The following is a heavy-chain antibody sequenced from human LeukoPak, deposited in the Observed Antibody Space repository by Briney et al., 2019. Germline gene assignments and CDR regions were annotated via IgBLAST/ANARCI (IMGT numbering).Heavy chain of an antibody. J-gene: IGHJ4*02. CDR3: AITVTGGIDY. Sequence: GGSLRLSCAASGFTFSSYWMHWVRQAPGKGLVWVSRINSDGSSTSYADSVKGRFTISRGNAKNTLYLQMNSLIAEDTAVYYCAITVTGGIDYWGQGTLVTVSS. V-gene: IGHV3-74*01. D-gene: IGHD4-17*01. CDR1: GFTFSSYW. CDR2: INSDGSST.